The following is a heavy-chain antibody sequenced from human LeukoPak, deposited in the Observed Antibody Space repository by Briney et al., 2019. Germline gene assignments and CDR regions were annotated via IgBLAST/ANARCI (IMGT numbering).Heavy chain of an antibody. J-gene: IGHJ6*02. D-gene: IGHD2-15*01. CDR2: ISYDGSYK. CDR1: GFTFSSYG. CDR3: AKDSPYCSGGSCYSPYYYYGVDV. Sequence: PGRSLRLSCAASGFTFSSYGMHWVRQAPGKGLEWVAVISYDGSYKYYADYVKGRFTIFRDNSKNTLYLQMNSLRAEDAAVYYCAKDSPYCSGGSCYSPYYYYGVDVWGQGTTVTVSS. V-gene: IGHV3-30*18.